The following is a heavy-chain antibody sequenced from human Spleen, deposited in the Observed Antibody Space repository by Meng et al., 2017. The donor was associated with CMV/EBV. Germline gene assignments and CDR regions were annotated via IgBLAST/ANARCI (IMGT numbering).Heavy chain of an antibody. V-gene: IGHV3-48*01. CDR2: VSWNSGSI. CDR3: AKVGGYCSSTSCYYYYGMDV. D-gene: IGHD2-2*01. CDR1: GFTFSSYS. Sequence: GGSLRLSCAASGFTFSSYSMNWVRQAPGKGLEWVSGVSWNSGSIDYGDSVKGRFTISRDNSKNTLYLQMNSLRAEDTAVYYCAKVGGYCSSTSCYYYYGMDVWGQGTTVTVSS. J-gene: IGHJ6*02.